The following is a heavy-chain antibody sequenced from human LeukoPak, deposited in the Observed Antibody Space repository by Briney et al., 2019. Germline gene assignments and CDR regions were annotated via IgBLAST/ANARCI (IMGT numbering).Heavy chain of an antibody. V-gene: IGHV4-39*07. CDR1: GGSISSSSYY. Sequence: SETLSLTCTVSGGSISSSSYYWGWIRQPPGKGLEWIGSIYYSGSTYYNPSLKSRVTISVDTSKNQFSLKLSSVTAADTAVYYCARDRGDGYNHPFDYWGQGTLVTVSS. D-gene: IGHD5-24*01. CDR3: ARDRGDGYNHPFDY. CDR2: IYYSGST. J-gene: IGHJ4*02.